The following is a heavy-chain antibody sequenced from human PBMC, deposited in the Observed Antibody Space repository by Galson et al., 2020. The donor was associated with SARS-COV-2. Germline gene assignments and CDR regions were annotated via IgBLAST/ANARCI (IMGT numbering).Heavy chain of an antibody. CDR3: TATRAY. Sequence: GGSLRLSCTASGFTFSSYWMHWVRQAPGKGLVWVSRINSEGNITSYADSVKGRFTISRDNDKNTLYLQMNSLRAEDTAVYYCTATRAYWGQGTLVTVSS. CDR2: INSEGNIT. V-gene: IGHV3-74*01. D-gene: IGHD1-26*01. J-gene: IGHJ4*02. CDR1: GFTFSSYW.